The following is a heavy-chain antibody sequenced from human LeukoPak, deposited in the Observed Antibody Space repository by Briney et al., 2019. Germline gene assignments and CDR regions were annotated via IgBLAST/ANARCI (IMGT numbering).Heavy chain of an antibody. D-gene: IGHD3-22*01. Sequence: GGSLRLSCAASGFTFSSYGMHWVRQAPGKGLEWVAFIRYDGSNKYYADSVKGRFTISRYNSKNTLYLQMNSLRAEDTAVYYCAKDYYDSSGPQAFDIWGQGTMVTVSS. CDR1: GFTFSSYG. V-gene: IGHV3-30*02. CDR2: IRYDGSNK. J-gene: IGHJ3*02. CDR3: AKDYYDSSGPQAFDI.